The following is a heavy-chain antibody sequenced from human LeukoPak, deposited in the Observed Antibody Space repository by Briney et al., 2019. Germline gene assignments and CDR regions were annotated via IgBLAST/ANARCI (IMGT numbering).Heavy chain of an antibody. Sequence: SGPTLVNPTQTLTLTCTFSGFSLSTSGVGVGWIRQPPGKALEWLALIYWDDDKRYSPSLKSRLTITKDTSKNQVVLTMTNMDPVDTATYYCAHLPYDTTGITGTTWWDNWFDPWGQGTLVTVSS. D-gene: IGHD1-7*01. J-gene: IGHJ5*02. CDR3: AHLPYDTTGITGTTWWDNWFDP. CDR1: GFSLSTSGVG. CDR2: IYWDDDK. V-gene: IGHV2-5*02.